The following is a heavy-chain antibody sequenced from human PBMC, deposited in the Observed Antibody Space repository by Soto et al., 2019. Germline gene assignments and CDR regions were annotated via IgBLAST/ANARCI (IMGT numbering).Heavy chain of an antibody. D-gene: IGHD6-19*01. CDR3: ARINDQYSSRYYQYGMDV. Sequence: SVKVCCKASGYTFNTYGISCVRQAPGQGLEWMGWISAYNGNTNYAQRVQGRVTMTTDTPTNTAYMELRSLRSDDTAVYYCARINDQYSSRYYQYGMDVWGQGTTVTVSS. CDR1: GYTFNTYG. CDR2: ISAYNGNT. J-gene: IGHJ6*02. V-gene: IGHV1-18*01.